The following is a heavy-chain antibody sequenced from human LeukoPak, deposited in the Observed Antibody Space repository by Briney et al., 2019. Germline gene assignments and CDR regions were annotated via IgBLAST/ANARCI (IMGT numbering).Heavy chain of an antibody. CDR3: VRGTGY. V-gene: IGHV3-64D*06. Sequence: QPGGSLRLSCSVSGFTFSTYVMHWVRQAPGKGLEYVSAISSNGDNTYYADSVKGRFTISRDNSKNTLYLQMSSLRADDTAVYYCVRGTGYWGHGTLVTVSS. J-gene: IGHJ4*01. CDR1: GFTFSTYV. CDR2: ISSNGDNT.